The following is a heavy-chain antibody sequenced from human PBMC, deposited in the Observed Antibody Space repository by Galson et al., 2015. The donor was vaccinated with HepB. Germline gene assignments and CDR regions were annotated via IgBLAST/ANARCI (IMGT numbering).Heavy chain of an antibody. CDR2: ISWVGGVT. CDR1: GFTFDDYA. CDR3: AKAAFGYGGGDYCQK. J-gene: IGHJ1*01. V-gene: IGHV3-43D*04. Sequence: PLRLSCADTGFTFDDYAMHWPRQAPGKGLEWVSLISWVGGVTYYADSVKGRFTISRDNNKNSLFLKMNSLRTEDIASYYCAKAAFGYGGGDYCQKWVQGTLVTVAS. D-gene: IGHD3-10*01.